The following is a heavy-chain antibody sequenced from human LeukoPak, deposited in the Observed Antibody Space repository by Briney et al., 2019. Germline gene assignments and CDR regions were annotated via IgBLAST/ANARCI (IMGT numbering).Heavy chain of an antibody. CDR1: GFTFSSYW. V-gene: IGHV3-7*01. CDR3: ARDLAAWDV. CDR2: IKQDGSEK. J-gene: IGHJ6*04. Sequence: PGGSLRLSCAASGFTFSSYWMSWVRQAPGKGLEWVANIKQDGSEKYYVDSVTGRFTISRDNVENTMFLQMNSLRAEDSAIYYCARDLAAWDVWGKGTTVTVSS.